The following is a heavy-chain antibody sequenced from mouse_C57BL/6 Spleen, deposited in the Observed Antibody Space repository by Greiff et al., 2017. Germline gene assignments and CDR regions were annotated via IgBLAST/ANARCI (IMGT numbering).Heavy chain of an antibody. V-gene: IGHV1-81*01. Sequence: VQLQQSGAELARPGASVKLSCKASGYTFTSYGISWVKQRTGQGLEWIGEIYPRSGNTYYNEKFKGKATLTADKSSSTAYMELRSLTSEDSAVYFCARDSRGYSNYDWYFDYWGQGTTLTVSS. J-gene: IGHJ2*01. CDR1: GYTFTSYG. D-gene: IGHD2-5*01. CDR3: ARDSRGYSNYDWYFDY. CDR2: IYPRSGNT.